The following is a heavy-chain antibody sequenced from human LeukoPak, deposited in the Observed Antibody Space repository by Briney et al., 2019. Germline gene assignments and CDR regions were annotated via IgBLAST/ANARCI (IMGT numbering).Heavy chain of an antibody. CDR2: VDPQDGET. J-gene: IGHJ5*02. D-gene: IGHD4-17*01. V-gene: IGHV1-69-2*01. Sequence: ASVKVSCKXSGYTFTHYYMHWVQQAPGKGLEWMGLVDPQDGETIYSQKFQGRVTITADTSTDTAYMELSSLRSENTAVYYCATGADYGAHLRQNSFDPWGQGTLVTVSS. CDR3: ATGADYGAHLRQNSFDP. CDR1: GYTFTHYY.